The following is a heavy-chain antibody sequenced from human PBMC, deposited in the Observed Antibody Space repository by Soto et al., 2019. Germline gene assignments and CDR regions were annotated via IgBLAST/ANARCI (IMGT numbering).Heavy chain of an antibody. CDR3: ARVPEKVAAVWGWGPKTHHYFMDV. D-gene: IGHD6-19*01. Sequence: QVQLQQSGPGLVKPSGTLSLTCTVSGGSVRGSHWWSWVRQSPGKGLEWVAEVHHSGATDYNPSLKGRVFISLDTSKNEVSLMVTSVTAADTAVYYCARVPEKVAAVWGWGPKTHHYFMDVWGQGTTVTVSS. J-gene: IGHJ6*02. CDR2: VHHSGAT. CDR1: GGSVRGSHW. V-gene: IGHV4-4*02.